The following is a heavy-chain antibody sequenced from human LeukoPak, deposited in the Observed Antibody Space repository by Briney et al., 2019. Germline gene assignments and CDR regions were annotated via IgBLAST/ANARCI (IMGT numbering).Heavy chain of an antibody. D-gene: IGHD2-2*02. J-gene: IGHJ4*02. V-gene: IGHV4-59*01. CDR2: IYYSGST. CDR3: ARAYCSSTSCYTGPFDC. Sequence: SETLSLTCTVSGGSISSYYWSWIRQPPGKGLEWIGYIYYSGSTNYNPSLKSRVTISVDTSKNQFSLKLSSVTAADTAVYYCARAYCSSTSCYTGPFDCWGQGTLVTVSS. CDR1: GGSISSYY.